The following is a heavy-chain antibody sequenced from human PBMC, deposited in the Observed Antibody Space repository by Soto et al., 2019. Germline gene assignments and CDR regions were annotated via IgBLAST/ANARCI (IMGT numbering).Heavy chain of an antibody. Sequence: PGGSLRLSCAASGFTFSSYAMSWVRQAPGKGLEWVSALRDSGASPYYLDSVKGRFTISRDNSENTLYLQMNSLTAADTAVYYCARHRGYYDSSGYYFDYWGQGTLVTVSS. CDR1: GFTFSSYA. J-gene: IGHJ4*02. V-gene: IGHV3-23*01. D-gene: IGHD3-22*01. CDR2: LRDSGASP. CDR3: ARHRGYYDSSGYYFDY.